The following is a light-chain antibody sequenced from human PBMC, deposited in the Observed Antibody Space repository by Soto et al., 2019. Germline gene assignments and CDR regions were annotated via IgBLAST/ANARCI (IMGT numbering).Light chain of an antibody. CDR1: QSLAYIDGNTY. CDR3: TQGTHWPPYT. V-gene: IGKV2-30*01. CDR2: QVS. Sequence: DVVMTQSPLSLPVTLGQPASISCRSSQSLAYIDGNTYLNWFHQRPGQSPRRLIYQVSNRDSGVPDRFSGSGSGTDFTLKISRVEADDVGVYYCTQGTHWPPYTFGQGPKLEIK. J-gene: IGKJ2*01.